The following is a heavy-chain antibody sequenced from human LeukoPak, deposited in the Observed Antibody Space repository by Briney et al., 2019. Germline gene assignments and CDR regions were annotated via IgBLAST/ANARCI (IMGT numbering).Heavy chain of an antibody. CDR3: AIGGFGIVVVPAASLSDY. CDR2: IIPIFGTA. V-gene: IGHV1-69*13. J-gene: IGHJ4*02. Sequence: GASVKVSCRASGGTFRSYAISWVRQAPGQGLEWLGGIIPIFGTANYAQKFQGRVTITADESTSTAYMELSSLRSEDTAVYDCAIGGFGIVVVPAASLSDYWGQGTLVTVSS. D-gene: IGHD2-2*01. CDR1: GGTFRSYA.